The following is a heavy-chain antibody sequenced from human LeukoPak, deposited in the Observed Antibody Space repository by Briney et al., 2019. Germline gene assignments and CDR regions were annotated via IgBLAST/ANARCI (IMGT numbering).Heavy chain of an antibody. Sequence: GASVKVSCKASGYTFTGYYMHWVRQAPGQGLEWMGWINPNSGGTNYAQKFQGRVTMTRDTSISTAYMELNRLRSDDTAVYYCARVTGYMIEDYFDYWGQGTLVTVSS. CDR1: GYTFTGYY. CDR3: ARVTGYMIEDYFDY. CDR2: INPNSGGT. J-gene: IGHJ4*02. V-gene: IGHV1-2*02. D-gene: IGHD3-22*01.